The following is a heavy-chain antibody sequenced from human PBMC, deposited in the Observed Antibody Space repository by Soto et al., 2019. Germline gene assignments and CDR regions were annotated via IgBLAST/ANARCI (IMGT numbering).Heavy chain of an antibody. CDR2: INPSGRTI. J-gene: IGHJ5*02. D-gene: IGHD6-19*01. CDR1: VFTFSIFE. V-gene: IGHV3-48*03. Sequence: PGGSLLLSCVTSVFTFSIFEMNWIRQAPGKGPDWIAVINPSGRTISYADSVKGRFTISRDNAENSVYLQMSSLRGEDTAMYYCARCSGWYSYNWFDPWGQGTMVTVSS. CDR3: ARCSGWYSYNWFDP.